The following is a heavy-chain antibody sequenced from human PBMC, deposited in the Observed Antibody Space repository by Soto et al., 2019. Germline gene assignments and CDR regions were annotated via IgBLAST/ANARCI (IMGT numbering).Heavy chain of an antibody. V-gene: IGHV3-21*01. D-gene: IGHD6-6*01. CDR1: GFTFSSYS. CDR3: ARDKLIAARPDHFDY. Sequence: PGGSLRLSCAASGFTFSSYSMNWVRQAPGKGLEWVSSISSSSSYIYYADSVKGRFTISRDNAKNSLYLQMNSLRAEDTAVYYCARDKLIAARPDHFDYWGQGTLVTVSS. J-gene: IGHJ4*02. CDR2: ISSSSSYI.